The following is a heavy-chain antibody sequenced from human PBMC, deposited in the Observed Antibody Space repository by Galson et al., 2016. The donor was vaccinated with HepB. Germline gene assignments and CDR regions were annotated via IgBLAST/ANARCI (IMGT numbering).Heavy chain of an antibody. V-gene: IGHV3-23*01. CDR2: ISGSGAST. Sequence: SLRLSCAASGFTFSNYDMSWVRQAPGRGLEWVSGISGSGASTTYADSVKGRFTIPRDNSKNALHLQMNSLRAEDTAMYFCARHFSGSYLGQGTLVTVSS. CDR3: ARHFSGSY. D-gene: IGHD3-22*01. J-gene: IGHJ4*02. CDR1: GFTFSNYD.